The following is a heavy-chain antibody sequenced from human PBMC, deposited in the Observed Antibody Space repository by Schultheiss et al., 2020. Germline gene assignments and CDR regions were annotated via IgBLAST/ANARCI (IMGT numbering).Heavy chain of an antibody. CDR3: AKGAGVLRFLEWLESMDV. Sequence: GGSLRLSCAAFGFTFSSYWMSWVRQAPGKGLEWVANIKQDGSEKYYVDSVKGRFTISRDNAKNSLYLQMNSLRAEDTAVYYCAKGAGVLRFLEWLESMDVWGQGTTVTVSS. J-gene: IGHJ6*02. CDR1: GFTFSSYW. V-gene: IGHV3-7*03. CDR2: IKQDGSEK. D-gene: IGHD3-3*01.